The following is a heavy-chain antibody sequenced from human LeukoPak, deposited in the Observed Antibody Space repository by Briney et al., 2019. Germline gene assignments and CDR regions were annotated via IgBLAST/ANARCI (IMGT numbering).Heavy chain of an antibody. V-gene: IGHV1-18*01. CDR2: VNVYNGNT. CDR1: GYTFTSCG. Sequence: GASVKVSRKAAGYTFTSCGICWRRQAPRQGLEWMGWVNVYNGNTNYAQQLQGRVTMTTDTSTSTAYMELRSLRSDDTAVYYCARGYCSGGSCYCDYWGQGTLVSVSS. J-gene: IGHJ4*02. D-gene: IGHD2-15*01. CDR3: ARGYCSGGSCYCDY.